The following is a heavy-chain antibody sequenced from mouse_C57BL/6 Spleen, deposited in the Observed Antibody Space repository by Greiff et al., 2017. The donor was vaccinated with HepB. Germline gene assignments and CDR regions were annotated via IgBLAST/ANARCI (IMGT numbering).Heavy chain of an antibody. D-gene: IGHD1-1*01. V-gene: IGHV1-69*01. CDR1: GYTFTSYW. J-gene: IGHJ2*01. CDR3: ARKFYYGFDD. CDR2: IDPSDSYT. Sequence: VQLQQPGAELVMPGASVKLSCKASGYTFTSYWMHWVKQRPGQGLEWIGEIDPSDSYTNYNQKFKGKSTLTVDKSSSTAYMQLSSLTSEDSAVYYCARKFYYGFDDGGQGTTLTVYS.